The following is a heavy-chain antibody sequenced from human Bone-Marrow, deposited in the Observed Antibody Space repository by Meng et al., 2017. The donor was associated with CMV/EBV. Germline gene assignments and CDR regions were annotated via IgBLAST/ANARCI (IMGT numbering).Heavy chain of an antibody. CDR2: INHSGST. V-gene: IGHV4-34*01. J-gene: IGHJ4*02. CDR3: ARGRGYYSRRYFDY. CDR1: GVSFIGSY. D-gene: IGHD3-10*01. Sequence: HVQLCRWEQGLLNLPEHLLLTSGVYGVSFIGSYGSCIGQPPGKGLEWIGEINHSGSTNYNPSLKSRVTISVDTSKNQFSLKLSSVTAADTAVYYCARGRGYYSRRYFDYWGQGTLVTVSS.